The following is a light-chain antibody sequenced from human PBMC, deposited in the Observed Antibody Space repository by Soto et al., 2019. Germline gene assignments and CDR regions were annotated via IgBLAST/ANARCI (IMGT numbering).Light chain of an antibody. J-gene: IGKJ2*01. CDR2: GAS. Sequence: DIQMTQSPSFLSASVGDRVTITCRASHSIRTYLNWYQQKPGKAPKVLIYGASSLDGGVPSRFRDRASGKDFTLTISSLQPEEFAIYYCQQSYSTLYTFGQETKLEIK. CDR1: HSIRTY. V-gene: IGKV1-39*01. CDR3: QQSYSTLYT.